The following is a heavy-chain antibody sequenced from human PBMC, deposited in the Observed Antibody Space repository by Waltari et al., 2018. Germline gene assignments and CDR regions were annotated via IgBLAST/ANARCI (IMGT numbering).Heavy chain of an antibody. CDR1: GGSLSSSY. CDR2: INHAGYI. J-gene: IGHJ6*02. V-gene: IGHV4-34*01. D-gene: IGHD2-8*02. CDR3: VRLEDCTGPGGNCYSGDSFAMDV. Sequence: QVQLQQWGAGVLQPSETLSLTCAVYGGSLSSSYWGWIRQPPGKGLEWIGEINHAGYINYNPSLRSRVTLLVDTSKSHFSLKVNSVTAADAAVYYCVRLEDCTGPGGNCYSGDSFAMDVWGQGTTVTVSS.